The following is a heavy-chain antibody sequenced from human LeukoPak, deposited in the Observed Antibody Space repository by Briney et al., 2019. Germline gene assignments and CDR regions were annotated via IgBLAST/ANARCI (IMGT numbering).Heavy chain of an antibody. J-gene: IGHJ4*02. CDR3: ARAYYVGLDY. Sequence: PGGSLRLSCAGSGFTFSSYWKSWVRQAPGKGLEWVANIKQDGSEKYYVDSVKGRFTISRDNAKNSLYLQMNSLRAEDTAVYYCARAYYVGLDYWGQGTLVTVSS. CDR1: GFTFSSYW. V-gene: IGHV3-7*01. CDR2: IKQDGSEK. D-gene: IGHD1-26*01.